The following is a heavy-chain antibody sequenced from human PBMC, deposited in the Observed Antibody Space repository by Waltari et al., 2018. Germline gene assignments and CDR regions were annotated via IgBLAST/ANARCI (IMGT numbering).Heavy chain of an antibody. D-gene: IGHD2-15*01. CDR1: GYTFNNYA. CDR3: ARGYAHCNDGGCFSNWLDP. Sequence: QVHLVQSGAEVKKPGSSVKVSCTASGYTFNNYAITWVRQAPGQGLEWMGGIIPMFGKEKYAQKFQGRLTIAADESTSTAYIELRSLTSEDTATYYCARGYAHCNDGGCFSNWLDPWGQGTLVTVSS. CDR2: IIPMFGKE. J-gene: IGHJ5*02. V-gene: IGHV1-69*13.